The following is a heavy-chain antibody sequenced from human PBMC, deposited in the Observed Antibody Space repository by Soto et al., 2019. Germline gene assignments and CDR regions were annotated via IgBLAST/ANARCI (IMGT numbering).Heavy chain of an antibody. CDR1: GYTLTELS. CDR2: FDPEDGET. J-gene: IGHJ4*02. Sequence: ASVKVSCKVSGYTLTELSMHWVRQAPGKGLEWMGGFDPEDGETIYAQKFQGRVTMTEDTSTDTAYMELSSLRSEDTAVYYCATVLTGGTYDFWSGYSGWGQGTLVTSPQ. V-gene: IGHV1-24*01. CDR3: ATVLTGGTYDFWSGYSG. D-gene: IGHD3-3*01.